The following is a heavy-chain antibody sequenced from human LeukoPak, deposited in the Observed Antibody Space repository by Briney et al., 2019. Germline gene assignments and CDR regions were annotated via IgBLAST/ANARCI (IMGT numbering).Heavy chain of an antibody. Sequence: SETLSLTCTVSGGSISSYYWSWIRQPPGKGLEWIGYIYYSGSTNYNPSLKSRVTISVDTSKNQFSLKLSSVTAADTAVYYCAREIHYYYDSSGYYFDYWGQGTLVTVSS. CDR2: IYYSGST. CDR3: AREIHYYYDSSGYYFDY. D-gene: IGHD3-22*01. V-gene: IGHV4-59*01. CDR1: GGSISSYY. J-gene: IGHJ4*02.